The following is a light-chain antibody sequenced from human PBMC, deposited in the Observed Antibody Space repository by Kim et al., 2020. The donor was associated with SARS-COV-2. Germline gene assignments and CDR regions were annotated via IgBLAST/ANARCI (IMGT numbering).Light chain of an antibody. CDR2: DAS. CDR3: QQRDNWSNT. Sequence: EILLTQSPATLSLSPGERATLSCRASQVVGSFLAWYQQKPGQAPRLLIYDASNRATGIPTRFSGSGSGTDFTLTISSLEPEDFALYYCQQRDNWSNTFGGGTKVDIK. CDR1: QVVGSF. V-gene: IGKV3-11*01. J-gene: IGKJ4*01.